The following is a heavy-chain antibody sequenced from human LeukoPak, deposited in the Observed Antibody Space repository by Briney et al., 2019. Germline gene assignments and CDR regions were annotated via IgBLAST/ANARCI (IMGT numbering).Heavy chain of an antibody. Sequence: ASVKVSCKASGGTFSSYAISWVRQAPGQGLEWMGGIIPIFGTANYAQKFQGRVTITTDESTSTAYMELSSLRSEDTAVYYCARASYDFWSGYYIGNAFDIWGQGTMVTVSS. CDR2: IIPIFGTA. CDR1: GGTFSSYA. J-gene: IGHJ3*02. CDR3: ARASYDFWSGYYIGNAFDI. V-gene: IGHV1-69*05. D-gene: IGHD3-3*01.